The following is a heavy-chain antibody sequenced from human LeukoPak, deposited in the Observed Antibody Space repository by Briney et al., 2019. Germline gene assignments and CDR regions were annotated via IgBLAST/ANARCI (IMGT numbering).Heavy chain of an antibody. D-gene: IGHD1-26*01. J-gene: IGHJ3*02. CDR1: GFTFSSYS. CDR3: ARDRPSGRPYASDI. CDR2: ISSSSSYI. Sequence: GGSLRLSCAASGFTFSSYSMNWVRQAPGKGLEWVSSISSSSSYIYYADSVKGRFTISRDNAKNSLYLQMNSLRAEDTAVYYCARDRPSGRPYASDIWGQGTMVTVSS. V-gene: IGHV3-21*01.